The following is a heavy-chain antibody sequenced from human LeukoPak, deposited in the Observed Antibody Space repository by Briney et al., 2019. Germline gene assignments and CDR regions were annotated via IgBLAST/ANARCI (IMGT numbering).Heavy chain of an antibody. CDR1: GFTVSSNY. Sequence: GGSLRLSCAASGFTVSSNYMSWVRQAPGKGLEWVSVIYSGGSTYYADSVKGRLTISRDSSKNTLYLQMNSLRAEDTAVYYCAKIYYDFWSHFDYWGQGTLVTVSS. D-gene: IGHD3-3*01. V-gene: IGHV3-53*01. CDR2: IYSGGST. J-gene: IGHJ4*02. CDR3: AKIYYDFWSHFDY.